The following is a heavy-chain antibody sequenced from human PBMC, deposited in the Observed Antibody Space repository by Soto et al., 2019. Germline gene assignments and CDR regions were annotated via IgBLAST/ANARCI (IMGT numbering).Heavy chain of an antibody. J-gene: IGHJ6*02. CDR1: GFTFSSYA. CDR2: ISGSGGST. D-gene: IGHD2-15*01. CDR3: AKDLKYCSGGSCYSTDYYYYGMDV. Sequence: EVQLLESGGGLVQPGGSLRLSCAASGFTFSSYAMSWVRQAPGKGLEWVSAISGSGGSTYYADSVKGRFTISRDNSKNTLYLQMNILRAEDTAVYYCAKDLKYCSGGSCYSTDYYYYGMDVWGQGTTVTVSS. V-gene: IGHV3-23*01.